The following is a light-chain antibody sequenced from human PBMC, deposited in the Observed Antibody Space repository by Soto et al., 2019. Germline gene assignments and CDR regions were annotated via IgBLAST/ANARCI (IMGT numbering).Light chain of an antibody. J-gene: IGKJ1*01. CDR3: QQYGSSGT. CDR1: QSVRSK. Sequence: EIVMTQSPTTLSVSPVERATLSCRASQSVRSKLAWYQQKPGQAPRLLIYDASTRATGIPARFSGSGSGTDFTLTISRLEPEDFAVYYCQQYGSSGTFGQGTKVDI. V-gene: IGKV3-15*01. CDR2: DAS.